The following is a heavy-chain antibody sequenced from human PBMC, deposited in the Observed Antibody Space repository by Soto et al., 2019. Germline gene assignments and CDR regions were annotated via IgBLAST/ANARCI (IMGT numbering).Heavy chain of an antibody. V-gene: IGHV5-51*01. D-gene: IGHD2-2*01. CDR3: AKDGSSTRQSYYYYYYGMDV. CDR1: GYTFTDYW. CDR2: IYPGDSDT. Sequence: PGESLKISCKGSGYTFTDYWIGWVRQLPGKGLEWMGIIYPGDSDTRYSPSFQGHVTITVDKSTSTAYLQWNTLKASDTAVYYCAKDGSSTRQSYYYYYYGMDVWGQGTTVTVSS. J-gene: IGHJ6*02.